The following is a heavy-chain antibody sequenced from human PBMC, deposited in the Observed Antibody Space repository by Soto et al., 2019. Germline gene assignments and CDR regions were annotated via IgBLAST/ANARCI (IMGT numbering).Heavy chain of an antibody. Sequence: SVKVSCKASGGTFSSYAISWVLQAPGQGLEWMGGIIPIFGTANYAQKFQGRVTITADESTSTAYMELSSLRSEDTAVYYCAMPLERTDAFDIWGQGTMVTASS. CDR3: AMPLERTDAFDI. J-gene: IGHJ3*02. V-gene: IGHV1-69*13. CDR2: IIPIFGTA. CDR1: GGTFSSYA. D-gene: IGHD2-2*01.